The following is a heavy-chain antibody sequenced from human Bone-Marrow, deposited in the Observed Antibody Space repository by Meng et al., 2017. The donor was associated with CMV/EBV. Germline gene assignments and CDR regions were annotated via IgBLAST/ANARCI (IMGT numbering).Heavy chain of an antibody. J-gene: IGHJ3*02. V-gene: IGHV1-2*02. CDR3: ARSPDDYLAHDAFDI. CDR1: GYTFTGYY. CDR2: INPNSGGT. D-gene: IGHD2/OR15-2a*01. Sequence: ASVKVSCKASGYTFTGYYMHWVRQAPGQGLEWMGWINPNSGGTNYAQKFQGRVTMTRDTSISTAYMELSRLRSEDTAVYYCARSPDDYLAHDAFDIWGQGTMVTVSS.